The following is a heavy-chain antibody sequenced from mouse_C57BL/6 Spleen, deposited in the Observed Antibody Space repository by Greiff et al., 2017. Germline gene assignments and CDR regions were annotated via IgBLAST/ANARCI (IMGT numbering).Heavy chain of an antibody. J-gene: IGHJ2*01. V-gene: IGHV5-4*01. CDR2: ISDGGSYT. CDR1: GFTFSSYA. CDR3: ARDGGYYLDY. Sequence: EVQGVESGGGLVKPGGSLKLSCAASGFTFSSYAMSWVRQTPEKRLEWVATISDGGSYTYYPDNVKGRFTISRDNAKNNLYLQMSHLKSEDTAMYYCARDGGYYLDYWGQGTTLTVSS.